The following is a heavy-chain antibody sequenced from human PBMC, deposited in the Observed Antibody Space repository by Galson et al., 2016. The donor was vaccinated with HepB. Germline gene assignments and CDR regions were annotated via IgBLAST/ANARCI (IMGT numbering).Heavy chain of an antibody. J-gene: IGHJ4*02. CDR2: ISNDGNIK. D-gene: IGHD6-13*01. CDR3: ARATDSSRHNFDY. V-gene: IGHV3-30*06. CDR1: GFTFSTYV. Sequence: SLRLSCAGSGFTFSTYVMHWVRQAPGKGPQWVTVISNDGNIKTYADSVKGRFTISRDNSRNTVFLQMNSLEPEDTAVYYCARATDSSRHNFDYWGQGTLVAVSS.